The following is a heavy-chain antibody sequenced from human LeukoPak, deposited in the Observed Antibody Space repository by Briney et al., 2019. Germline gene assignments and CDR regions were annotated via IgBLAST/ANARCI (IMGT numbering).Heavy chain of an antibody. Sequence: ASVKVSCKASGYTFTSYGISWVRQAPGQGLEWMGLISAYNGNTNYAQKLQGRVTMTTDTSTSTAYMELRSLRSDDTAVYYCARGGTHYYDSSGYVDWGQGTLVTVSS. CDR3: ARGGTHYYDSSGYVD. CDR1: GYTFTSYG. D-gene: IGHD3-22*01. V-gene: IGHV1-18*01. CDR2: ISAYNGNT. J-gene: IGHJ4*02.